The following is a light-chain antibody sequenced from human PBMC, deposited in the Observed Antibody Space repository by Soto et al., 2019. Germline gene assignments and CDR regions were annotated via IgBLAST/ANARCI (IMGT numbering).Light chain of an antibody. CDR1: IGADYD. CDR2: SND. J-gene: IGLJ2*01. Sequence: QSVLTQPPSVSGAPGQTVTISCSDIGADYDVQWYQQLPGTAPKLLIYSNDNRPSGVPDRVSGSKSCTSASLVITGLQAEDEADYYCQSGDSSLHVVFGGGTKLTVL. V-gene: IGLV1-40*01. CDR3: QSGDSSLHVV.